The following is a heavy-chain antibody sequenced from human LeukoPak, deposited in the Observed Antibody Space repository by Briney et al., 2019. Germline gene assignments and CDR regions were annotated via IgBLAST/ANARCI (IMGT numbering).Heavy chain of an antibody. V-gene: IGHV1-69*04. CDR3: ARYYYGSGRSYFDY. Sequence: SVKVSCKASGGTFSSYAISWVRQAPGQGLEWMGRIIPILGIANYAQKFQGRVTITADKSTSTAYMELSSLRSEDTAVYYCARYYYGSGRSYFDYWGQGTLVTVSS. CDR2: IIPILGIA. D-gene: IGHD3-10*01. CDR1: GGTFSSYA. J-gene: IGHJ4*02.